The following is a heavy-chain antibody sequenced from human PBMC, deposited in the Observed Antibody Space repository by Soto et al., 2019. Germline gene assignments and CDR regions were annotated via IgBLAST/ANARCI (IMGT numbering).Heavy chain of an antibody. Sequence: QVQLVESGGGVVQPGRSLRLSCAASGFTFSSYGMHWVRQAPGKGLEWVAVIWYDGSNKYYADSVKGRFTISRDNSKNTLYLKMNSLRAEDTAVYYCARDLTARWYYYYGMDVWGQGTTVTVSS. CDR2: IWYDGSNK. D-gene: IGHD6-6*01. CDR1: GFTFSSYG. J-gene: IGHJ6*02. V-gene: IGHV3-33*01. CDR3: ARDLTARWYYYYGMDV.